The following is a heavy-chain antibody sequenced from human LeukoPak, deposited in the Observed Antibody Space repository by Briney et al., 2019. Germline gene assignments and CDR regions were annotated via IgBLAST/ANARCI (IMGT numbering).Heavy chain of an antibody. CDR1: GFTFSDYY. CDR2: ISSSGSTT. V-gene: IGHV3-11*04. J-gene: IGHJ3*02. CDR3: ANTDAFDI. Sequence: GGSLRLSCAASGFTFSDYYMNWIRQAPGKGLEWVSSISSSGSTTNYADSAKGRFTISRDNAKNSLYLQMNSLRAEDTAVYYCANTDAFDIWGQGTMVTVSS.